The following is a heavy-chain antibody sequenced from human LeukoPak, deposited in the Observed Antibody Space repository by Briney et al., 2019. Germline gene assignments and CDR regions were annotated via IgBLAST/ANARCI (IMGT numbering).Heavy chain of an antibody. CDR2: ISSSGSTI. V-gene: IGHV3-48*03. J-gene: IGHJ4*02. CDR3: ASTQLAFLDY. D-gene: IGHD6-13*01. CDR1: GFTFSSYE. Sequence: QSGGSLRLSCAASGFTFSSYEMNWVRQAPGKGLEGVSYISSSGSTIYYADSVKGRFTISRDNAKNSLYLQMNSLRAEDTAVYYCASTQLAFLDYWGQGTLVTVSS.